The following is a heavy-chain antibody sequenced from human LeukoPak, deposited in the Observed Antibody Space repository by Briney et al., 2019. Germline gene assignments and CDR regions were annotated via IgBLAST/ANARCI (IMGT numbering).Heavy chain of an antibody. CDR2: IYYSGST. CDR3: AKVSDRGSSGYYWGFEY. D-gene: IGHD3-22*01. J-gene: IGHJ4*02. CDR1: GGSISGYY. V-gene: IGHV4-59*08. Sequence: SETLSLTCTVSGGSISGYYWSWIRRPPGKGLECIGYIYYSGSTNYNPSLKSRVTISVDTSRNQFSLKLTSVTAADTAVYYCAKVSDRGSSGYYWGFEYWGQGTLVTVSS.